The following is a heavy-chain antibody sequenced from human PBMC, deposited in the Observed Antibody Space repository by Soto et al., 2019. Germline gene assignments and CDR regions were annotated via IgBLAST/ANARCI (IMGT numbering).Heavy chain of an antibody. V-gene: IGHV3-23*01. Sequence: EVQLLESGGGLVQPGGSLRLSCAASGFTFSNYAMTWVRQAPGKGLEWVSVITGSGGGTYFVDSVKGRFTISRDHSKNTVYLQMNSLRAEDTAVYYCAKRPLTAAGFDYWGQGTLGTVSS. J-gene: IGHJ4*02. D-gene: IGHD6-13*01. CDR1: GFTFSNYA. CDR3: AKRPLTAAGFDY. CDR2: ITGSGGGT.